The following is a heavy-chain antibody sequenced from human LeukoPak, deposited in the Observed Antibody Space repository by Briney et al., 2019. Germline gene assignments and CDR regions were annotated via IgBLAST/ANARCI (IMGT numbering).Heavy chain of an antibody. CDR3: ARDLSPPWDSYGQARVPLDY. J-gene: IGHJ4*02. V-gene: IGHV3-33*01. D-gene: IGHD5-18*01. CDR2: IWYDGSNK. Sequence: GGSLRLSCAASGFTFSSYGMHWVRQAPGKGLEWVAVIWYDGSNKYYADSVKGRFTISRDNSKNTLYLQMNSLRAEDTAVYYCARDLSPPWDSYGQARVPLDYWGQGTLVTVSS. CDR1: GFTFSSYG.